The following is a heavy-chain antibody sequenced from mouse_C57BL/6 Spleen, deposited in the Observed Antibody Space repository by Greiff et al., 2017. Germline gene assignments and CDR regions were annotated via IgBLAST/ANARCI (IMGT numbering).Heavy chain of an antibody. J-gene: IGHJ4*01. CDR2: INYDGSST. Sequence: EVKLVESEGGLVQPGSSMKLSCTASGFTFSDYYMAWVRQVPEKGLEWVANINYDGSSTYYLDSLKSRFIISRDNAKNILYLQMSSLKSEDTATYYCAREAVGAMDYWGQGTSVTVSS. CDR1: GFTFSDYY. D-gene: IGHD1-1*01. CDR3: AREAVGAMDY. V-gene: IGHV5-16*01.